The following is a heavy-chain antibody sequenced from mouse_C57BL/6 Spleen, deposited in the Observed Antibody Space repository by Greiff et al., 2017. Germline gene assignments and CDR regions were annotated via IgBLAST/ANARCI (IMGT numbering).Heavy chain of an antibody. J-gene: IGHJ4*01. CDR2: IWSGGST. D-gene: IGHD2-4*01. CDR1: GFSLTSYG. CDR3: AGYDYDGGSAMDY. V-gene: IGHV2-2*01. Sequence: VQRVESGPGLVQPSQSLSITCTVSGFSLTSYGVHWVRQSPGKGLEWLGVIWSGGSTDYNAAFISRLSISKDNSKSQVFFKMNSLQADDTAIYYCAGYDYDGGSAMDYWGQGTSVTVSS.